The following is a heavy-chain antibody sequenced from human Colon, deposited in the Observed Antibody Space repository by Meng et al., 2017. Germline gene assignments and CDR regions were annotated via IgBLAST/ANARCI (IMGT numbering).Heavy chain of an antibody. CDR2: IIPGVGTT. V-gene: IGHV1-69*05. CDR3: ARDRRNYYLDL. CDR1: GGSFDNHA. Sequence: VQLMQSGSVVKTPGSSVRVSCKASGGSFDNHAISWVRQAPGQGLERVGGIIPGVGTTNYAQRFQGRGTITTDRSAGTVFMQLNSLRFEDTAVYYCARDRRNYYLDLRGQGTLVTVSS. D-gene: IGHD6-6*01. J-gene: IGHJ4*02.